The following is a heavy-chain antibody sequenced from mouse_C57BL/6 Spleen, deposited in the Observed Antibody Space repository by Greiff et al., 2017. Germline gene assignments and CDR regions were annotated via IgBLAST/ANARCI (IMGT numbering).Heavy chain of an antibody. V-gene: IGHV1-52*01. D-gene: IGHD2-2*01. CDR2: IDPSDSET. J-gene: IGHJ4*01. Sequence: QVHLQQPGAELVRPGSSVKLSCKASGYTFTSYWMHWVKQRPIQGLEWIGNIDPSDSETHYNQKFKDKATLTVDKSSSTAYMQLSSLTSEDSAVYYCASTMVTTGGLDYWGQGTSVTVSS. CDR3: ASTMVTTGGLDY. CDR1: GYTFTSYW.